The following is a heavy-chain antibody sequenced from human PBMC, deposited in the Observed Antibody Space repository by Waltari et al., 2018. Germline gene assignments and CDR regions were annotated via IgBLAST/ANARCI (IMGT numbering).Heavy chain of an antibody. CDR1: GFTFRSYG. CDR2: IRYDGSNK. V-gene: IGHV3-30*02. Sequence: QVQLVESGGGVVQPGGSLRLSCSASGFTFRSYGMHWVRQAPGKGLAWVAFIRYDGSNKYYADSVKGRFTIARDNSKNTLYLQMNSLRAEDTAVYYCAKDRGGIAAAGSDYWGQGTLVTVSS. D-gene: IGHD6-13*01. J-gene: IGHJ4*02. CDR3: AKDRGGIAAAGSDY.